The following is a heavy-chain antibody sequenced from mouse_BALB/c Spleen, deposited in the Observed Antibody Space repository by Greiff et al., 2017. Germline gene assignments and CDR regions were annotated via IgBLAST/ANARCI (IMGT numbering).Heavy chain of an antibody. CDR1: GFSLTSYG. D-gene: IGHD1-1*01. J-gene: IGHJ4*01. V-gene: IGHV2-2*02. CDR2: IWSGGST. Sequence: VQLQQSGPGLVQPSQSLSITCTVSGFSLTSYGVHWVRQSPGKGLEWLGVIWSGGSTDYNAAFISRLSISKDNSKSQVFFKMNSLQANDTAIYYCARKQGYYGDYAMDYWGQGTSVTVSS. CDR3: ARKQGYYGDYAMDY.